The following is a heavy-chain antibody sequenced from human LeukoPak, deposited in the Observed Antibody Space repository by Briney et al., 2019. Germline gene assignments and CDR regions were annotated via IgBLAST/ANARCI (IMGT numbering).Heavy chain of an antibody. D-gene: IGHD3-22*01. J-gene: IGHJ4*02. V-gene: IGHV3-23*01. CDR2: ISGSGGST. CDR3: ARDSEYFHDGRGSARIFPLIN. Sequence: GGSLRLSCAASGFTFSSYAMSWVRQAPGKGLEWVSAISGSGGSTYYADSVKGRFTISRDNSKNTLYLQMDSLRAEDTAVYYCARDSEYFHDGRGSARIFPLINWGQGTLVTASS. CDR1: GFTFSSYA.